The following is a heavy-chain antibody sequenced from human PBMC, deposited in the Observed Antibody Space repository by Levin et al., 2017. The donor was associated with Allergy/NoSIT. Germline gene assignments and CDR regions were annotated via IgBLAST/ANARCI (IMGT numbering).Heavy chain of an antibody. J-gene: IGHJ5*02. Sequence: KASETLSLTCAVSGGSISSGGYSWNWIRQPPGKGLEWIGYVYPSGNTYYNPSLKSRVTISVDRSKSHFSLLLTSVTAADTAVYYCARGSKTMIVDTWFDPWGQGTLVTVSS. D-gene: IGHD3-22*01. CDR3: ARGSKTMIVDTWFDP. CDR1: GGSISSGGYS. V-gene: IGHV4-30-2*01. CDR2: VYPSGNT.